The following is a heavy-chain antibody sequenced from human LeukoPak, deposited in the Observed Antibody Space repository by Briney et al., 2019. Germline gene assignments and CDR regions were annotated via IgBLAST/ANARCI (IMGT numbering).Heavy chain of an antibody. D-gene: IGHD5-18*01. CDR3: ARVGQLWLSEYYFDY. Sequence: SETLSLTCTVSGCPISSYYWSWIRQPPGKGLEWIGYIYYSGSTNYNPSLKGRVTISVDMSRNQFSLKLSSVTAADTAVYSCARVGQLWLSEYYFDYWGQGTLVTVSS. V-gene: IGHV4-59*01. J-gene: IGHJ4*02. CDR2: IYYSGST. CDR1: GCPISSYY.